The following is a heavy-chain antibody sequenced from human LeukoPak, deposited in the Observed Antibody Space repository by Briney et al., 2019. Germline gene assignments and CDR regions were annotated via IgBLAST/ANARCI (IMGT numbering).Heavy chain of an antibody. CDR1: GGSISDYY. V-gene: IGHV4-59*01. D-gene: IGHD3-16*01. CDR3: ARIEGDNSLDY. Sequence: SETLSLTCTVSGGSISDYYWSWIRQPPGKGLEWIAYIHYSGSTNYNPSLKSRVIISVDTSRSQLFLKLSSVTAADTAVHYCARIEGDNSLDYWGQGTLVTVSS. J-gene: IGHJ4*02. CDR2: IHYSGST.